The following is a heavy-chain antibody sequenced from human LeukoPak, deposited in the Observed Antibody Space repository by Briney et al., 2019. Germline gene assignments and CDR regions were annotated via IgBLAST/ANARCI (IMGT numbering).Heavy chain of an antibody. D-gene: IGHD6-6*01. J-gene: IGHJ4*02. CDR3: ASRDSSSSWIFDY. V-gene: IGHV1-69*01. CDR2: IIPIFGTA. CDR1: GGTFSSYA. Sequence: SVKVSCKASGGTFSSYAISWVRQAPGQGLEWMGGIIPIFGTANYAQKFQGRVTITADESTSTAYMELSSLRSEDTAVYYCASRDSSSSWIFDYWGQGTLVTVSS.